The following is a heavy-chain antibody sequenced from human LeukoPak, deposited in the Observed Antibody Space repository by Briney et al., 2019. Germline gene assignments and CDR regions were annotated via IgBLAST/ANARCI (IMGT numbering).Heavy chain of an antibody. V-gene: IGHV4-38-2*01. CDR3: ARHWPIFGVVTAYYYYMDV. CDR2: IYHSGST. J-gene: IGHJ6*03. CDR1: GYSIGSGYY. Sequence: PSETLSLTCAVSGYSIGSGYYWGWTRRPPGKGLEWIGSIYHSGSTYYNPSLKGRVTISVDTSKNQFSLKLSSVTAADTAVYYCARHWPIFGVVTAYYYYMDVWGKGTTVTVSS. D-gene: IGHD3-3*01.